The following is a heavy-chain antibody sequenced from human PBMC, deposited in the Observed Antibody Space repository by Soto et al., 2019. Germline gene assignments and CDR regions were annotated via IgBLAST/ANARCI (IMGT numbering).Heavy chain of an antibody. CDR1: GFTFSSYG. V-gene: IGHV3-30*03. CDR3: AGSLLLWFGEFDY. D-gene: IGHD3-10*01. CDR2: ISYDGSNK. J-gene: IGHJ4*02. Sequence: GGSLRLSCAASGFTFSSYGMHWVRQAPGKGLEWVAVISYDGSNKYYADSVKGRFTISRDNSKNTLYLQMNSLRAEDTAVYYCAGSLLLWFGEFDYWGQGTLVTVYS.